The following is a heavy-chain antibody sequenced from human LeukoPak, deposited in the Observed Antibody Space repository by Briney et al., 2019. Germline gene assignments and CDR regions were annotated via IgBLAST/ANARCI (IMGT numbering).Heavy chain of an antibody. CDR2: IIPIFGTA. Sequence: GASVKVSCKASGGTFSSYAISWVRQAPGQGLEWMGGIIPIFGTANYAQKFQGRVTITADESTSTAYMELSSLRSEDTAVYYCARAPYYYDSSGQPNWLDPWGQGTLVTVSS. V-gene: IGHV1-69*13. CDR3: ARAPYYYDSSGQPNWLDP. J-gene: IGHJ5*02. D-gene: IGHD3-22*01. CDR1: GGTFSSYA.